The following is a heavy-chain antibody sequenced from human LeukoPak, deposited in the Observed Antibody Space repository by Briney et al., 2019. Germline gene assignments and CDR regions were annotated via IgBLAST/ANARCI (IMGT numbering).Heavy chain of an antibody. CDR2: IKQDGSKR. CDR3: TRVGYIDEGIDY. J-gene: IGHJ4*02. CDR1: GFPFSSYW. Sequence: GGSLRLSCVASGFPFSSYWTTWVRQAPGKGLEWVANIKQDGSKRSYVDSVKGRFTISRDNAKNSLYLQMNSLRAEDTAIYYCTRVGYIDEGIDYWGQGTLVTVSS. D-gene: IGHD5-24*01. V-gene: IGHV3-7*04.